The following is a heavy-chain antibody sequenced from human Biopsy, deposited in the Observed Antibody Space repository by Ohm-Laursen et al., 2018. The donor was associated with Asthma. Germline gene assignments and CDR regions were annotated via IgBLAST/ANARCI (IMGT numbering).Heavy chain of an antibody. CDR2: ISKDASTQ. CDR3: VRDGTDDAFDI. Sequence: SLRLSCSAPGFSFSNFAIHWVRQAPGKGLEWVGVISKDASTQDYADSVKGRFTMARDNSKSTLDLQMNSLREEDTAVYYCVRDGTDDAFDIWGQGTVVSVSS. D-gene: IGHD1-1*01. V-gene: IGHV3-30*01. CDR1: GFSFSNFA. J-gene: IGHJ3*02.